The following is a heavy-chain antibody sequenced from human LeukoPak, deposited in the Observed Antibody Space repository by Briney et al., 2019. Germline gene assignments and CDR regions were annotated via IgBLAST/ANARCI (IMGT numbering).Heavy chain of an antibody. CDR3: ARDGFPYYYDSSGYSLDY. V-gene: IGHV1-46*01. D-gene: IGHD3-22*01. Sequence: ASVKVSCKASGYTFTSYYMHWVRHAPGQGLEWMGIINPSGGSTSYAQKFQGRVTMTRDTSTSTVYMELSRLRSEDTDVYYCARDGFPYYYDSSGYSLDYWGQGTLVTVSP. CDR2: INPSGGST. CDR1: GYTFTSYY. J-gene: IGHJ4*02.